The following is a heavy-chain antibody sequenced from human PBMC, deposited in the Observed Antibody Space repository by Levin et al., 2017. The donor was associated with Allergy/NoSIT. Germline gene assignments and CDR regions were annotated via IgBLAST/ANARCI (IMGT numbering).Heavy chain of an antibody. CDR1: GFTFSDYY. D-gene: IGHD3-3*01. J-gene: IGHJ4*02. V-gene: IGHV3-11*01. CDR2: ISSSGSTI. Sequence: GGSLRLSCAASGFTFSDYYMSWIRQAPGKGLEWFSYISSSGSTIYYADSVKGRFTISRDNAKNSLYLQMNSLRAEDTAVYYCARDWGPYYDFWSGYTDYWGQGTLVTVSS. CDR3: ARDWGPYYDFWSGYTDY.